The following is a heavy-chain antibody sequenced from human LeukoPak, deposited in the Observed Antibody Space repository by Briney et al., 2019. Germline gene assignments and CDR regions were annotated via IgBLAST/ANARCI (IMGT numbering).Heavy chain of an antibody. J-gene: IGHJ4*02. CDR2: INSDGSST. CDR1: GFTFSSYW. CDR3: ARVVSDNYYGSGTYDY. V-gene: IGHV3-74*01. D-gene: IGHD3-10*01. Sequence: GGSLRLSCAASGFTFSSYWMHWVPQAPGKGLVWVSRINSDGSSTSYADSVKGRFTISRDNAKNTLYLQMNSLRAEDTAVYYCARVVSDNYYGSGTYDYWGQGTLVTVSS.